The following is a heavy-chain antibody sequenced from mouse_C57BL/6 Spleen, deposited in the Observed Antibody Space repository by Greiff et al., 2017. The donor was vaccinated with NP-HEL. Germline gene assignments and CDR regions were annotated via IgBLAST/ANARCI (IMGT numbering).Heavy chain of an antibody. CDR2: IDPETGGT. Sequence: LQESGAELVRPGASVTLSCKASGYTFTDYEMHWVKQTPVHGLEWIGAIDPETGGTAYNQKFKGKAILTADKSSSTAYMELRSLTSEDSAVYYCTEGDFDDWGQGTTLTVSS. J-gene: IGHJ2*01. CDR1: GYTFTDYE. CDR3: TEGDFDD. V-gene: IGHV1-15*01.